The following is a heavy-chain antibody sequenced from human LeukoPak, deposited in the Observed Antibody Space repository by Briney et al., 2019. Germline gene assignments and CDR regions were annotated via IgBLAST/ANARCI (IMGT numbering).Heavy chain of an antibody. CDR2: ISYSGST. CDR3: VGSGSGSWTSDYGMDV. CDR1: GGSISSYY. J-gene: IGHJ6*02. D-gene: IGHD3-10*01. V-gene: IGHV4-59*01. Sequence: SETLSLTCTVSGGSISSYYWSWIRQPPGKGLEWIGYISYSGSTNYNPSLKSRVTISVDTSRNQFSLKLSSVTAADTAVYYCVGSGSGSWTSDYGMDVWGQGTTVTVSS.